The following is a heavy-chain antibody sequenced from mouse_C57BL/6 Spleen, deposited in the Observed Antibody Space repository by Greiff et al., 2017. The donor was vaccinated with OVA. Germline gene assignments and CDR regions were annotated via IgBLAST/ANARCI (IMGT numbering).Heavy chain of an antibody. Sequence: EVQRVESGTVLARPGASVKMSCKTSGYTFTSYWMHWVKQRPGQGLEWIGAIYPGNSDTSYNQKFKGKAKLTAVTSASTAYMELSSLTNEDSAVYYCTKGLYYDYDEGFDYWGQGTTLTVSS. D-gene: IGHD2-4*01. CDR2: IYPGNSDT. V-gene: IGHV1-5*01. J-gene: IGHJ2*01. CDR1: GYTFTSYW. CDR3: TKGLYYDYDEGFDY.